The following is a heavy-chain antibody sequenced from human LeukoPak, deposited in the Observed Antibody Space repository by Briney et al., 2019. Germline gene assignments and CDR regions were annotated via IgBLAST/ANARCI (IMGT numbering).Heavy chain of an antibody. D-gene: IGHD2-15*01. CDR2: IIPIFGTA. J-gene: IGHJ6*03. CDR1: GGTFSSYA. V-gene: IGHV1-69*01. CDR3: ARGRSCSGGSCYGYYYYYMDV. Sequence: SVKLSCTASGGTFSSYASSWVRQAPGQGLEWIGGIIPIFGTANYAQKYQGRVTITADETTSTAYMELSSLRSEDTAVYYCARGRSCSGGSCYGYYYYYMDVWGKGTTVTVSS.